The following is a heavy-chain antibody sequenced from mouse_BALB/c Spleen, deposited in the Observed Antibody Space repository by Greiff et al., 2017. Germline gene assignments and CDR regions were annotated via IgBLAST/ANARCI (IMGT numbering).Heavy chain of an antibody. J-gene: IGHJ4*01. V-gene: IGHV1-5*01. CDR1: GYTFTSYW. Sequence: VQLQQSGTVLARPGASVKMSCKASGYTFTSYWMHWVKQRPGQGLEWIGAIYPGNSDTSYNQKFKGKAKLTAVTSTSTAYMELSSLTSEDSAVYYCTRSCDGDYAMDYWGQGTSVTVSS. CDR2: IYPGNSDT. D-gene: IGHD2-3*01. CDR3: TRSCDGDYAMDY.